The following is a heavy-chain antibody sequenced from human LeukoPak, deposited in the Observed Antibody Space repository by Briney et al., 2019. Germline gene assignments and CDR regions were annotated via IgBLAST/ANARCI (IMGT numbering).Heavy chain of an antibody. V-gene: IGHV1-69*13. D-gene: IGHD3-22*01. J-gene: IGHJ4*02. CDR1: GGTFSSYA. Sequence: ASVKVSCKASGGTFSSYAMSWVRQAPGQGLEWMGGIIPIFGTANYAQKFQGRVTITADESTSTAYMELSSLRSEDTAVYYCASIGSRRYYDSSGYPWGQGTLVTVSS. CDR3: ASIGSRRYYDSSGYP. CDR2: IIPIFGTA.